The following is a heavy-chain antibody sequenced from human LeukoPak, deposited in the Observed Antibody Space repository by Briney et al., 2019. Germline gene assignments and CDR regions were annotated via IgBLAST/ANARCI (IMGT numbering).Heavy chain of an antibody. D-gene: IGHD4-23*01. CDR2: ISYSGYT. J-gene: IGHJ4*02. V-gene: IGHV4-59*01. CDR3: ARGRNDNGGMFFDS. CDR1: GGSIRTYY. Sequence: SETLSLTCTVSGGSIRTYYWSWIRRAPGKGLEWIGFISYSGYTSYSPSLKSRVAISVDTSKSQFSLRLSSMTAADTAIYYCARGRNDNGGMFFDSWAQGTLVTVSS.